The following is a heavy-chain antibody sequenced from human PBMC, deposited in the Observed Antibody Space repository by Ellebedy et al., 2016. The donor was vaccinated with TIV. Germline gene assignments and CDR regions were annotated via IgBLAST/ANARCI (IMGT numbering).Heavy chain of an antibody. D-gene: IGHD3-10*01. CDR3: AKASGRPENYNWFDP. J-gene: IGHJ5*02. Sequence: MPSETLSLTCSVSGGSIRGSFWSWIRQPPGKGLEWIGYLYYSGSTNYNPSLKSRVTLSVDPSRNQFSLNLRSVTAADTAVYYCAKASGRPENYNWFDPWGQGTLVTVSS. V-gene: IGHV4-59*01. CDR2: LYYSGST. CDR1: GGSIRGSF.